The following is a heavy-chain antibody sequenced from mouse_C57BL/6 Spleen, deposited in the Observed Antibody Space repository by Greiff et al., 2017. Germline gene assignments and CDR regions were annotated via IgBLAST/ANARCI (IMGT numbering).Heavy chain of an antibody. J-gene: IGHJ3*01. CDR2: ISYDGSN. Sequence: ESGPGLVKPSQSLSLTCSVTGYSITSGYYWNWIRQFPGNKLEWMGYISYDGSNNYNPSLKNRISITRDTSKNQFFLKLNSVTTEDTATYYCARDGYYGSSYGWFAYWGQGTLVTVSA. V-gene: IGHV3-6*01. CDR1: GYSITSGYY. CDR3: ARDGYYGSSYGWFAY. D-gene: IGHD1-1*01.